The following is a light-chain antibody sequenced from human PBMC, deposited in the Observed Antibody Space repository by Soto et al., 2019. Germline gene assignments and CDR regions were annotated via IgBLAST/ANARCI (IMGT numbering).Light chain of an antibody. Sequence: DIQMTQSPSSLSASVGDRVTITCRASQGIRNDLGWFQQNPGKAPNRLIYAASSLQSGVPSRFSGSGSGTAFTLTVSSLQPEDFATYYCLQQSSYPPLTFGGRTRVEIK. V-gene: IGKV1-17*01. CDR2: AAS. CDR3: LQQSSYPPLT. J-gene: IGKJ4*01. CDR1: QGIRND.